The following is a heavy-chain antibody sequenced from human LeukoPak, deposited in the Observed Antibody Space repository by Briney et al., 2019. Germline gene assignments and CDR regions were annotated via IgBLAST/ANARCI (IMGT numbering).Heavy chain of an antibody. CDR1: GGSISSYY. CDR2: IYYSGST. Sequence: SETLSLTCTVSGGSISSYYWSWIRKPPGRGLEWIGYIYYSGSTNYNPSLKSRVTISVDTSKNQFSLKLSSVTAADTAVYYCARGGDSGYEFLSYYYYMDVWGKGTMVTVSS. J-gene: IGHJ6*03. CDR3: ARGGDSGYEFLSYYYYMDV. D-gene: IGHD5-12*01. V-gene: IGHV4-59*01.